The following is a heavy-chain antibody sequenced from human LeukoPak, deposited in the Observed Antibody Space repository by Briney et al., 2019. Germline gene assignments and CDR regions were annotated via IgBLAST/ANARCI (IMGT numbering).Heavy chain of an antibody. D-gene: IGHD3-3*01. V-gene: IGHV3-21*01. CDR2: ISSSSRYI. J-gene: IGHJ4*02. Sequence: GGSLRLSCAASGFTFSSYSMNWVRQAPGKGLEWVSSISSSSRYIYYADSVKGRFTISRDNAKNSLYLQMNSLRAEDTAVYYCASMGPAYDFWSGYRQDDYWGQGTLVTVSS. CDR1: GFTFSSYS. CDR3: ASMGPAYDFWSGYRQDDY.